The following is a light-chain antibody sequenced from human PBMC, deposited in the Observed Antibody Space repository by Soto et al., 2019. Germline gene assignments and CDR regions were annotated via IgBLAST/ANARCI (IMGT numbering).Light chain of an antibody. Sequence: ALAQPRSVSGSPGQSVTISCTGTSIDVGGYNYVSWYQQHPGKAPKLMIYDVNKRPSGVPDRFSGSKSGNTASLTISGLQAEDEADYYCCSYAGSSYVFGTGTKVTVL. CDR1: SIDVGGYNY. J-gene: IGLJ1*01. V-gene: IGLV2-11*01. CDR3: CSYAGSSYV. CDR2: DVN.